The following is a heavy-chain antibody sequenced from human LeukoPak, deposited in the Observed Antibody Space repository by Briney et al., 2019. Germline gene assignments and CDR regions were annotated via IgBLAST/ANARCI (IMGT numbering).Heavy chain of an antibody. Sequence: SETLSLTCAVYGGSFSGYYWSWIRQPPGKGLEWIGEINHSGSTNYNPSLKSRVTISVDTSKNQFSLKLTSVTAADTAVYYRARYGSYVHFDYWGQGTLVTVSS. CDR1: GGSFSGYY. CDR2: INHSGST. J-gene: IGHJ4*02. D-gene: IGHD4-17*01. CDR3: ARYGSYVHFDY. V-gene: IGHV4-34*01.